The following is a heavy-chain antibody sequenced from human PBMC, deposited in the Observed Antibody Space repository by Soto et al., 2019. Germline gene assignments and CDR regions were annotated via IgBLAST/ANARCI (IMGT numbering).Heavy chain of an antibody. CDR2: ISAYNGNT. D-gene: IGHD3-3*01. V-gene: IGHV1-18*01. CDR1: GYTFTSYG. Sequence: GASVKVSCKASGYTFTSYGISWVRQAPGQGLEWMGWISAYNGNTNYAQKLQGRVTMTTDTSTSTAYMELRSLRSDDTAVYYCARDYYDFWSGYYLFDYWGQGTLVTVS. CDR3: ARDYYDFWSGYYLFDY. J-gene: IGHJ4*02.